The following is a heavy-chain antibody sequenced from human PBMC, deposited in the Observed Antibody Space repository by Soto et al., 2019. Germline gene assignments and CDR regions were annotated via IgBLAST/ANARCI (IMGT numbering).Heavy chain of an antibody. CDR2: IYHSGST. J-gene: IGHJ6*02. CDR3: ASVRGGYYYAMDV. CDR1: GGSISSSNW. Sequence: QVQLQESGPGLVKPSGTLSLTCAVSGGSISSSNWWSWVRQPPGKGLERIGEIYHSGSTNYNPSLKSRVTISVDKSQSQFSLKLSSVTAADTAVYYCASVRGGYYYAMDVWGQGTTVTVSS. D-gene: IGHD3-10*02. V-gene: IGHV4-4*02.